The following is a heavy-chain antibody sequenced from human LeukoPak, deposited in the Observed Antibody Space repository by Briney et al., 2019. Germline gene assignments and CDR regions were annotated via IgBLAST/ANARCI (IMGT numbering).Heavy chain of an antibody. CDR2: IYHSGST. V-gene: IGHV4-38-2*02. CDR1: GYSISSGYY. Sequence: SETLSLTYTVSGYSISSGYYWGWIRQPPGKGLEWIGSIYHSGSTYYNPSLKSRVTISVDTSKNQFSLKLSSVTAADTAVYYCASSRLRFLEWLLYGGYYMDVWGKGTTVTVSS. D-gene: IGHD3-3*01. J-gene: IGHJ6*03. CDR3: ASSRLRFLEWLLYGGYYMDV.